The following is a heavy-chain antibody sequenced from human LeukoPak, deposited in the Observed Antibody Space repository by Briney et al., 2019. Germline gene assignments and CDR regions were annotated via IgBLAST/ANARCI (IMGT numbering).Heavy chain of an antibody. Sequence: GESLKISCKGSGYHFTSYWIGWVRPVPGKGLEWMGIIYPGDSDTRYSPSFQGQVTISADKSISTAYLQWSSLKASDTAMYYCARHLEGPLLYGWFDPWGQGTLVTVSS. J-gene: IGHJ5*02. CDR2: IYPGDSDT. CDR1: GYHFTSYW. V-gene: IGHV5-51*01. D-gene: IGHD2-2*02. CDR3: ARHLEGPLLYGWFDP.